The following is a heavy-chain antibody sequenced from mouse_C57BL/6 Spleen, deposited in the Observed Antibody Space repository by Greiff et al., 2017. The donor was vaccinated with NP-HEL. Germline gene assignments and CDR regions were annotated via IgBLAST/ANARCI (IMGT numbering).Heavy chain of an antibody. CDR3: ARPLYDWYFDV. CDR2: ISNGGGST. V-gene: IGHV5-12*01. J-gene: IGHJ1*03. CDR1: GFTFSDYY. D-gene: IGHD2-3*01. Sequence: DVKLVESGGGLVQPGGSLKLSCAASGFTFSDYYMYWVRQTPEKRLEWVAYISNGGGSTYYPDTVKGRFTISRDNAKNTLYLQMSRLKSEDTAMYYCARPLYDWYFDVWGTGTTVTVSS.